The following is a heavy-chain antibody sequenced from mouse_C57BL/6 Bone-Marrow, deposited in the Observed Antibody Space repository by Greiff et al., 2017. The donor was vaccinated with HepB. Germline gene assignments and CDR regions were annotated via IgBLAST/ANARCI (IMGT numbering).Heavy chain of an antibody. D-gene: IGHD1-1*01. J-gene: IGHJ4*01. CDR2: IDPEDGET. CDR1: GFNIKDYY. Sequence: VQLQQSGAELVKPGASVKLSCTASGFNIKDYYMHWVKQRTEQGLEWIGRIDPEDGETKYAPKFQGKATITADTSSNTAYLQLSSLTSEDTAVYYCAREWITTVVATYYYAMDYWGQGTSVTVSS. V-gene: IGHV14-2*01. CDR3: AREWITTVVATYYYAMDY.